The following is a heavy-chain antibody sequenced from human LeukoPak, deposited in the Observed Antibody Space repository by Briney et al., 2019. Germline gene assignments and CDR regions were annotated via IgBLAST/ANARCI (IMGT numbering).Heavy chain of an antibody. CDR2: INHIGTT. V-gene: IGHV4-34*01. CDR3: AREGKITMVRGVIRYYYMDV. D-gene: IGHD3-10*01. CDR1: GGPFSRYY. Sequence: PSETLSLTCAVYGGPFSRYYWGWIRQSPGKGLEWIGEINHIGTTKYNPSLKSRIIVSVDTSKNQFSLKLSSVTAADTAVYYCAREGKITMVRGVIRYYYMDVWGKGTTVTISS. J-gene: IGHJ6*03.